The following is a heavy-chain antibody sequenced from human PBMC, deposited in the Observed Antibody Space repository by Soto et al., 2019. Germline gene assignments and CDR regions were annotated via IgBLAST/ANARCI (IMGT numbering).Heavy chain of an antibody. CDR1: GFTFGTYA. V-gene: IGHV3-23*01. CDR2: ITGRGGST. D-gene: IGHD5-18*01. CDR3: AKDRSVDTRDWFDP. Sequence: EVQLLESGGGLVQPGGSLRLSCAASGFTFGTYAMNWVRQAPGKGLEWGSGITGRGGSTYYADSVKGRFTISRDNSENTLYLQMNSLRGDDTAVYYCAKDRSVDTRDWFDPWGQGTLVTVSS. J-gene: IGHJ5*02.